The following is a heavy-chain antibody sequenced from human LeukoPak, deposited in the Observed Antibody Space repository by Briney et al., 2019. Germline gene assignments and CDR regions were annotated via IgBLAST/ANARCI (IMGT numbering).Heavy chain of an antibody. CDR1: GGSINNNH. CDR3: AKLSHIAAAGAYSYHALDV. J-gene: IGHJ6*02. Sequence: SETLSLTCTVSGGSINNNHRTWIRKPPGKGLEWIGFVSSSGYTEYNPSLNSRLTFPTGTSNTRFSLRRRSVTAADTAVYYCAKLSHIAAAGAYSYHALDVWGQGTTVTVSS. D-gene: IGHD6-25*01. V-gene: IGHV4-59*13. CDR2: VSSSGYT.